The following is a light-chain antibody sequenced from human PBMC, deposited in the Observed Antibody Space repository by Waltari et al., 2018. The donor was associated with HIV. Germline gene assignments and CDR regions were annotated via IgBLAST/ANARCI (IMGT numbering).Light chain of an antibody. CDR3: QQYYSSPYT. CDR2: WAS. Sequence: DIVMTQSPESLAVSLGERATINCTSSQNLLYSSNNKTLLGWYQQKFGQPPKLLIYWASTRESGVPDRFSGSGSGTQFTLTISSLQAEDVAVYYCQQYYSSPYTFGQGTKLEIK. J-gene: IGKJ2*01. V-gene: IGKV4-1*01. CDR1: QNLLYSSNNKTL.